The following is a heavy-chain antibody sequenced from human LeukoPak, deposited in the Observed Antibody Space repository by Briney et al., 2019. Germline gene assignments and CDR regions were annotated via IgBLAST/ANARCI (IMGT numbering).Heavy chain of an antibody. Sequence: GGSLRLSCAASGFTFSSYWMHWVRQAPGKGLVWVSRINSDGSSTSYADSVKGRFTISGDNAKNTLYLQMNSLKTEDTAVYYCARGPSYYYDSSGYLYYFDYWGQGTLVTVSS. CDR3: ARGPSYYYDSSGYLYYFDY. V-gene: IGHV3-74*01. CDR1: GFTFSSYW. J-gene: IGHJ4*02. CDR2: INSDGSST. D-gene: IGHD3-22*01.